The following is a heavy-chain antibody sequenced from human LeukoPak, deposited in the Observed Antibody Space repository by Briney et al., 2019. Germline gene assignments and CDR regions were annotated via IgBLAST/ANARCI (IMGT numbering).Heavy chain of an antibody. Sequence: GGSLRLSCAASGFIFSSHQMSWVREAPGKGVEWLANINQDGRESQYVDSVKGRFTISRDNAKNSPYLQMNSLRAEDTAVYYCVRDGVRDGLYFDYWGQGTLVTVSS. J-gene: IGHJ4*02. CDR2: INQDGRES. V-gene: IGHV3-7*03. D-gene: IGHD5-24*01. CDR1: GFIFSSHQ. CDR3: VRDGVRDGLYFDY.